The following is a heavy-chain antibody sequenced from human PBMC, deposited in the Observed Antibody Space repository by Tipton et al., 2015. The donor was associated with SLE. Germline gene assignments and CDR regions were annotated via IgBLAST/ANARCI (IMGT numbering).Heavy chain of an antibody. J-gene: IGHJ6*03. D-gene: IGHD3-10*01. CDR3: ARDHLPGGYYDYMDV. CDR1: GGSISSSDYY. Sequence: TLSLTCTVSGGSISSSDYYWGWIRQPPGKGLEWIGSFFYGRSTNYNPSLKSRVTISVDTSKNQFSLKLSSVTAADTAVYYCARDHLPGGYYDYMDVWGKGTTVTVSS. CDR2: FFYGRST. V-gene: IGHV4-39*07.